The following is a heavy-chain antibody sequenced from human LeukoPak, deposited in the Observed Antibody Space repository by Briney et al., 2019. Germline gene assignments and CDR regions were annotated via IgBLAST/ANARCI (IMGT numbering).Heavy chain of an antibody. CDR2: IFGSGGGT. J-gene: IGHJ4*02. CDR1: GFTFNIYA. Sequence: GASLRLSCAASGFTFNIYAMNWVRQAPGKGLEWVSGIFGSGGGTYYADSVKGRFTISRDNSKNTLYLQMNSLRAEDTAVYYCAKGAHTMILVVVESWGQGTLVTVSS. D-gene: IGHD3-22*01. CDR3: AKGAHTMILVVVES. V-gene: IGHV3-23*01.